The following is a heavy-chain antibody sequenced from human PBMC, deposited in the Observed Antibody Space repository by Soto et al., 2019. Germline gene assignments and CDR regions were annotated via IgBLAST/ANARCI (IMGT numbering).Heavy chain of an antibody. CDR1: GYTFTSYG. J-gene: IGHJ6*02. CDR2: VSAYNGNT. Sequence: RASVKVSCKASGYTFTSYGISWVRQAPGQGLEWMGWVSAYNGNTNYAQKLQGRVTMATDTSTTTAYMELRSLRSEDTAVYYCARGGRGGYDILTGYYPHYYYYGMDVWGQGTTVTVSS. V-gene: IGHV1-18*01. CDR3: ARGGRGGYDILTGYYPHYYYYGMDV. D-gene: IGHD3-9*01.